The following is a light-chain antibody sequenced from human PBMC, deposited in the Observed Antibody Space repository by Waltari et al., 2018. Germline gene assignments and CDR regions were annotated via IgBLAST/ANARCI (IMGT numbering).Light chain of an antibody. CDR2: GAS. V-gene: IGKV3-20*01. Sequence: EIMLTQSPGTLSLSPGERATLSCRTSQSIGRSLAWYQQKPGQAPRLLIYGASSRATDIPDRFSGSGSGTDFSLTINRLEPEDSALYYCQHYVRLPVTFGQGTKVEIK. J-gene: IGKJ1*01. CDR1: QSIGRS. CDR3: QHYVRLPVT.